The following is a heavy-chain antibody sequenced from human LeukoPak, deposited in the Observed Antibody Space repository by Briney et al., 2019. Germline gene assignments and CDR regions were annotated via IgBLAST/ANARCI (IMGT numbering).Heavy chain of an antibody. J-gene: IGHJ6*02. CDR2: ISGSGGST. CDR3: AKGIDPRGYCSGGSCYRGMDV. V-gene: IGHV3-23*01. D-gene: IGHD2-15*01. CDR1: GFTFGSYA. Sequence: GGSLRLSCAASGFTFGSYAMSWVRQAPGKGLEWVSAISGSGGSTYYAGSVKGRFTISRDNSKNTLYLQMNSLRAEDTAVYYCAKGIDPRGYCSGGSCYRGMDVWGQGTTVTVSS.